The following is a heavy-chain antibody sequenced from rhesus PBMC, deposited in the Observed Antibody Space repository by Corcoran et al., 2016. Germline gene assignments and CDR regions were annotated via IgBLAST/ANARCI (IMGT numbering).Heavy chain of an antibody. D-gene: IGHD3-16*01. V-gene: IGHV3-136*01. CDR3: TRLYYYSGSSHFDY. J-gene: IGHJ4*01. CDR2: SSYTGKPI. CDR1: GFTFSSYD. Sequence: EVQLVESGGGLVQPGGSLSLSCAASGFTFSSYDMSWARQGPGKGLGWVSYSSYTGKPIYDADSVKGRFTISRDNAKNSLSLQMSSLRAEDTAVYYCTRLYYYSGSSHFDYWGQGVLVTVSS.